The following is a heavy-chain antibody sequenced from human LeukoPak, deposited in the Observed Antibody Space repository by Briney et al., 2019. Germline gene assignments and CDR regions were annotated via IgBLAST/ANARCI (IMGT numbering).Heavy chain of an antibody. CDR2: ISSSSSYI. CDR1: GFTFSSYS. CDR3: APGPYGDYFFDY. D-gene: IGHD4-17*01. Sequence: GGSLRLSCAASGFTFSSYSMNWVRQAPGKGLEWVSSISSSSSYIYYADSVKGRFTISRDNAKDSLYLQMNSLRAEDTAVYYCAPGPYGDYFFDYWGQGTLVTVSS. J-gene: IGHJ4*02. V-gene: IGHV3-21*01.